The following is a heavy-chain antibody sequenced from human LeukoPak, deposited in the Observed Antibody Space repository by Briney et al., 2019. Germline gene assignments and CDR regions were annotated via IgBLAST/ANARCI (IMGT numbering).Heavy chain of an antibody. CDR1: GFTFGDFC. CDR2: IKQDGSET. J-gene: IGHJ4*02. CDR3: ARDVGLYDSSGYLRDY. D-gene: IGHD3-22*01. V-gene: IGHV3-7*01. Sequence: GGSLRLSCTASGFTFGDFCLSWVRQAPGKGLEWVADIKQDGSETYYLDSVKGRFTISRDNAKNSLYLQMNSLRAEDTAVYYCARDVGLYDSSGYLRDYWGQGTLVTVSS.